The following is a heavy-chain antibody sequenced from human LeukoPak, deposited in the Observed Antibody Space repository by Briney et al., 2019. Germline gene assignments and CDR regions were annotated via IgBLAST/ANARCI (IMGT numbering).Heavy chain of an antibody. CDR3: AELGITMIGGV. V-gene: IGHV3-38-3*01. CDR1: GFTVSSNE. D-gene: IGHD3-10*02. Sequence: PGGSLRLTCAASGFTVSSNEMSWVRQAPGKGLEWVSSISGGSTYYADSVKGRFTISRDNAKNSLYLQMNSLRAEDTAVYYCAELGITMIGGVWGKGTTVTTSA. CDR2: ISGGST. J-gene: IGHJ6*04.